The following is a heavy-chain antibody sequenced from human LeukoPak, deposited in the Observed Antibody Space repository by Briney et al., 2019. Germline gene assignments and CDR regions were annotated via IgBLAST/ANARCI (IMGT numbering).Heavy chain of an antibody. CDR1: GYSISSGYY. D-gene: IGHD3-3*01. Sequence: PSETLSLTCTVSGYSISSGYYWGWIRQPPGKGLEWIGSIYHSGSTYYNPSLKSRVTISVDTSKNQFSLKLSSVTAADTAVYYCARHRRITIFGVVPDLDYWGQGTLVTVSS. J-gene: IGHJ4*02. CDR2: IYHSGST. V-gene: IGHV4-38-2*02. CDR3: ARHRRITIFGVVPDLDY.